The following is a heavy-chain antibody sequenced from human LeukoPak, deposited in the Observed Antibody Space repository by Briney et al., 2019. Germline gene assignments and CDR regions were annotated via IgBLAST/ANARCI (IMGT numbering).Heavy chain of an antibody. Sequence: GGSLRLSCAASGFTFSSYAMSWVRQAPGKGLEWVSGISGSGGSTYYADSVKGRFTISRDNSKNTLYLQMNSLRAEDTAVYNCARSNYYDSSGYYDYWGQGTLVTVSS. V-gene: IGHV3-23*01. D-gene: IGHD3-22*01. CDR1: GFTFSSYA. CDR2: ISGSGGST. CDR3: ARSNYYDSSGYYDY. J-gene: IGHJ4*02.